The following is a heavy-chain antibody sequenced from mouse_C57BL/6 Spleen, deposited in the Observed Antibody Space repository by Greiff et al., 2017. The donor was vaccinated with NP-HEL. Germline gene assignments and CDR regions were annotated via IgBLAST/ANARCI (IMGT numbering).Heavy chain of an antibody. V-gene: IGHV1-15*01. D-gene: IGHD1-1*01. Sequence: VQLQQSGAELVRPGASVTLSCKASGYTFTDYEMHWVKQTPVHGLEWIGAIDPETGGTAYNQKFKGKAILTADKSSSTAYMELRSLTSEDSAVYYCTRRGYYYGSSPAWFAYWGQGTLVTVSA. CDR2: IDPETGGT. CDR1: GYTFTDYE. J-gene: IGHJ3*01. CDR3: TRRGYYYGSSPAWFAY.